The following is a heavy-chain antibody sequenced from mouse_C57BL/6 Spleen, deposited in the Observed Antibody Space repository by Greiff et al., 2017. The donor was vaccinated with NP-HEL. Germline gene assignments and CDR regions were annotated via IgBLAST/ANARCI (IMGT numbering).Heavy chain of an antibody. D-gene: IGHD1-1*01. J-gene: IGHJ2*01. V-gene: IGHV1-4*01. CDR3: ARGGTTVVDFDD. Sequence: VQLQQSGAELARPGASVKMSCKASGYTFTSYTMHWVKQRPGQGLEWIGYINPSSGYTKYNQKFKDKATLTADKSSSTAYMQLSSLTSEDSAVYYCARGGTTVVDFDDWGQGTTLTVSS. CDR2: INPSSGYT. CDR1: GYTFTSYT.